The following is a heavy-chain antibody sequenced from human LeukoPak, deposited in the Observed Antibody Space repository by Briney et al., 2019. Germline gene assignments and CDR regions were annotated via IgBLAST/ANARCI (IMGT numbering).Heavy chain of an antibody. Sequence: GGSLRLSCAASGFTFSSYGMHWVRQAPGKGLEWVAFIRYDGSNKCYADSVKGRFTISRDNSKNTLYLQMNSLRAEDTAVYYCAKDHEGYCSSTSCFYFDYWGQGTLVTVSS. D-gene: IGHD2-2*01. CDR2: IRYDGSNK. CDR1: GFTFSSYG. V-gene: IGHV3-30*02. J-gene: IGHJ4*02. CDR3: AKDHEGYCSSTSCFYFDY.